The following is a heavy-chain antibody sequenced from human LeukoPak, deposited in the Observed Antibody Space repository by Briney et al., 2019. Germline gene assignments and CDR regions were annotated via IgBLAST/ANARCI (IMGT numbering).Heavy chain of an antibody. J-gene: IGHJ4*03. CDR3: ARGSYYYDSSGYYFDY. Sequence: GGSLRLSCAASGFTFDDYAMHWVRQAPGKGLEWVSGISWNSGSIGYADSVKGRFTISRDNAKNSLYLQMNSLRAEDTALYYCARGSYYYDSSGYYFDYWGQGTMVTVSS. CDR2: ISWNSGSI. V-gene: IGHV3-9*01. D-gene: IGHD3-22*01. CDR1: GFTFDDYA.